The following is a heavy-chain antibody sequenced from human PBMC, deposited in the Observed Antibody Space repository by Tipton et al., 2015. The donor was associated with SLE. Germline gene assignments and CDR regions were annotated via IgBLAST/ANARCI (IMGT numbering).Heavy chain of an antibody. Sequence: SLRLSCAASEFTFSSQTNHWVRQAPGKGLEWISSISGGTPFYADSVKGRFTISRDNSKNTLYLQMNSLRAEDTAIYYCTKVGPTVTTGLDYWGQGTLVTVSS. J-gene: IGHJ4*02. CDR1: EFTFSSQT. CDR3: TKVGPTVTTGLDY. V-gene: IGHV3-23*01. D-gene: IGHD4-17*01. CDR2: ISGGTP.